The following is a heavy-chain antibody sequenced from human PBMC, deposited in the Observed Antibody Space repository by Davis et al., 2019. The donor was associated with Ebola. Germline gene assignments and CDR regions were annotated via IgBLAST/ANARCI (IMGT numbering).Heavy chain of an antibody. D-gene: IGHD3-22*01. J-gene: IGHJ6*02. CDR3: AREGGSSGYYYYYSGMDV. CDR2: ISYDGSNK. CDR1: GFTFAGYA. Sequence: PGGSLRLSCAASGFTFAGYAMYWVRQAPGKGLEWVAVISYDGSNKYYADSVKGRFTISRDNSKNTLYLQMNSLRAEDTAVYYCAREGGSSGYYYYYSGMDVWGQGTTVTVSS. V-gene: IGHV3-30*04.